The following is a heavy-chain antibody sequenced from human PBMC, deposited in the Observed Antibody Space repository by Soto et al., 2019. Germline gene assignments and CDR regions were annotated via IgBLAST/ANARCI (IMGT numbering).Heavy chain of an antibody. CDR2: TAYDGSNN. Sequence: QVQLVESGGGVLQPGTSLRLSCVGSGFTFRSYVIHWVRQAPGKGLEWVALTAYDGSNNFYGDSVRGRFTISSDNSRNTVELQMDSLRLEDPVLYYCARWGTTGGLDVWGQGTLVSVSS. V-gene: IGHV3-33*05. CDR1: GFTFRSYV. CDR3: ARWGTTGGLDV. D-gene: IGHD3-16*01. J-gene: IGHJ4*02.